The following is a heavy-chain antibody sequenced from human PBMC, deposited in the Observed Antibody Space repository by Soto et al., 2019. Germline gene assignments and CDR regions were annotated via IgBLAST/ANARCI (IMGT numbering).Heavy chain of an antibody. V-gene: IGHV1-3*01. D-gene: IGHD6-13*01. J-gene: IGHJ5*02. CDR1: GYTFTSYG. CDR2: INAANDDT. Sequence: ASVKVSCKASGYTFTSYGIHWVRQAPGQRLEWMGWINAANDDTKYSPKFQGRVTITRDTSASTAYMELRSLRSEDTAVYYCVRRHVSATGIDWFDLWGQGTLVTVSS. CDR3: VRRHVSATGIDWFDL.